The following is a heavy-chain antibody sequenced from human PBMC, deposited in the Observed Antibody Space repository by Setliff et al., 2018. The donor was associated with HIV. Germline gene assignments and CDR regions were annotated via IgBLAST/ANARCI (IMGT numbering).Heavy chain of an antibody. J-gene: IGHJ4*02. V-gene: IGHV4-61*03. CDR2: IYYSGST. CDR1: GDSVSSRSYY. D-gene: IGHD1-1*01. CDR3: AQLGMVDDFDY. Sequence: SETLSLTCTVSGDSVSSRSYYWSWIRQPPGKGLEWIGYIYYSGSTNYNPSLKSRVTISVDTSKNHFSLKLRSVTAADTAVYYCAQLGMVDDFDYWGQGTPVTVS.